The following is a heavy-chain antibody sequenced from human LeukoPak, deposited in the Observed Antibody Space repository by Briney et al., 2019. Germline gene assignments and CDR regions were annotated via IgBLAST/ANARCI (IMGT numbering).Heavy chain of an antibody. CDR2: IYYSGST. V-gene: IGHV4-61*01. Sequence: SETLSLTCTASGGSVSSGSYYWSCIRQPPGKGLEWIGYIYYSGSTNYNPSLKSRVTISVDTSKNQFSLKLSSVTAADTAVYYCARGLMGAFDIWGQGTMVTVSS. CDR3: ARGLMGAFDI. CDR1: GGSVSSGSYY. J-gene: IGHJ3*02. D-gene: IGHD2-8*01.